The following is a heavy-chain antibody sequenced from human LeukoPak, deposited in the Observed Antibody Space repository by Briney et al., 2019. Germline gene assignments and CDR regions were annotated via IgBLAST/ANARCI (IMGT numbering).Heavy chain of an antibody. Sequence: PSETLSLTCAVCGGSFSGYYWSWIRQPPGKGLEWIGEINHSGSTNYNPSLKSRVTISVDTSKNQFSLKLSSVTAADTAVYYCARKSPVYFDYWGQGTLVTVSS. CDR1: GGSFSGYY. CDR2: INHSGST. V-gene: IGHV4-34*01. J-gene: IGHJ4*02. CDR3: ARKSPVYFDY.